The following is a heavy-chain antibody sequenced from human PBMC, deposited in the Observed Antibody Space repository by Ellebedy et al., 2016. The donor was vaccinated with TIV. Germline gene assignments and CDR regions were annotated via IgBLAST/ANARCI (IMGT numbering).Heavy chain of an antibody. D-gene: IGHD3-9*01. J-gene: IGHJ5*02. CDR3: ARGDLLAGCGRNWFDP. CDR2: IDPTGSYT. V-gene: IGHV5-10-1*01. CDR1: GYIFTTYW. Sequence: KVSCKASGYIFTTYWISWVRQMPGKGLEWMGRIDPTGSYTIYSPSFQGHVTRSVDKSISTAYLQWNILQASDTAMYYCARGDLLAGCGRNWFDPWGQGTLVTVSS.